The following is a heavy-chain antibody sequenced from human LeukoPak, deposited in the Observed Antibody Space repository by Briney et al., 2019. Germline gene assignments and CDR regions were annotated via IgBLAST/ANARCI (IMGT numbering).Heavy chain of an antibody. CDR2: INPNSGGT. V-gene: IGHV1-2*02. Sequence: ASVKVSCKASGYTFTGYYMHWVRQAPGQGLEWRGWINPNSGGTNYAQKFQGRVTMTRDTSISTAYMELSRLRSDDTAVYYCARDGDIVATADSWGQGTLVTVSS. CDR3: ARDGDIVATADS. D-gene: IGHD5-12*01. CDR1: GYTFTGYY. J-gene: IGHJ4*02.